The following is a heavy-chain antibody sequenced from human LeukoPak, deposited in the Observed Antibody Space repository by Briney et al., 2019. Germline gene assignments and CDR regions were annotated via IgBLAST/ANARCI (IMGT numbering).Heavy chain of an antibody. CDR3: ARVEGSSWYYFDY. CDR2: IYSGGST. D-gene: IGHD6-13*01. J-gene: IGHJ4*02. Sequence: GGSLRLSCAASGFTVSSNYMSWVRQAPGKGLEWVSVIYSGGSTYYADSVRGRFTISRDNSKNTLYLQMNGLRAEDTAVYYCARVEGSSWYYFDYWGQGTLVTVSS. V-gene: IGHV3-53*01. CDR1: GFTVSSNY.